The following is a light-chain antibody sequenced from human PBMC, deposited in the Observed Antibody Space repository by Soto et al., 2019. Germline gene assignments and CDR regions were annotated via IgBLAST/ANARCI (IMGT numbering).Light chain of an antibody. CDR2: GAS. CDR3: QQYNNWPPWT. Sequence: EIVMTQSPATLSVSPGERATLSCRASRSVSNNLAWYQHKPGQAPRLLIYGASTRATGTPARFSGSGSGTEFTLTISSLQSEDFAVYYCQQYNNWPPWTFGQGTKVEIK. V-gene: IGKV3-15*01. CDR1: RSVSNN. J-gene: IGKJ1*01.